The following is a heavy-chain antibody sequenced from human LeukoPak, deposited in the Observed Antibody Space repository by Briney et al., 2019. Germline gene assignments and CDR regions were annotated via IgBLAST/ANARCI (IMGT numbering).Heavy chain of an antibody. V-gene: IGHV3-20*04. CDR1: GFTFDDYG. CDR3: ARLDDSNLRRPEHDASDV. D-gene: IGHD3-22*01. J-gene: IGHJ3*01. Sequence: PGGSLRLSCAASGFTFDDYGMSWVRQAPGKGLEWVSGINWNGGSTGYADSVKGRFTISRDNSKNTVYLQMNNLRPEDTAVYYCARLDDSNLRRPEHDASDVWGQGTTITVSS. CDR2: INWNGGST.